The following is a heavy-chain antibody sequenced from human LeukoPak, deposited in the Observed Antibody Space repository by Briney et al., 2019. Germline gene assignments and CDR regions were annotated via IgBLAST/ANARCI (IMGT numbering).Heavy chain of an antibody. V-gene: IGHV1-69*13. J-gene: IGHJ4*02. D-gene: IGHD6-19*01. CDR1: GGTFISYA. Sequence: SVKVSCKASGGTFISYAISWVRQAPGQGLEWMGGIIPIFGTANYAQKFQGRVTITADESTSTAYMELSSLRSEDTAVYYCARGIAVAGYYFDYWGQGTLVTVSS. CDR3: ARGIAVAGYYFDY. CDR2: IIPIFGTA.